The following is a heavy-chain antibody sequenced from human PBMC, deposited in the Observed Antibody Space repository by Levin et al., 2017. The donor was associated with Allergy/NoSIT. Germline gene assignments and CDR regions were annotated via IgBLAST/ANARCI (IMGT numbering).Heavy chain of an antibody. D-gene: IGHD1-26*01. CDR3: ARDNSEWEQVDYYFDY. J-gene: IGHJ4*02. Sequence: HPGGSLRLSCAASGFTFSQVAMHWIRQVPGKGLEWVAVIWFDGSNQFYADSVKGRFTISRDNSKDTVFLQMNSLRAEDTGVYYCARDNSEWEQVDYYFDYWGQGTLVTVSS. CDR1: GFTFSQVA. CDR2: IWFDGSNQ. V-gene: IGHV3-33*01.